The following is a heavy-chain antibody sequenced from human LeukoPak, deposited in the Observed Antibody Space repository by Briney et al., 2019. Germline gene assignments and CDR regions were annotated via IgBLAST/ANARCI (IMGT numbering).Heavy chain of an antibody. V-gene: IGHV4-39*07. J-gene: IGHJ4*02. Sequence: PSETLSLTCTVSGGSISSSSYYWGGIRQPPGKGLEWIGSIYYSGSTNYNPALKSRVTISVDTSKNQSSLKLSSVTAPDWAVHYCARGFDYWGQGTLVPVSS. CDR3: ARGFDY. CDR2: IYYSGST. CDR1: GGSISSSSYY.